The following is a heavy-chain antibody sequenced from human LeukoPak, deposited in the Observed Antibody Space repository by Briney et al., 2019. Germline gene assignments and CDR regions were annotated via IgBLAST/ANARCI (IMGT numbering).Heavy chain of an antibody. CDR2: IYSGGST. Sequence: GGSLRLSCAASGFTVSSNYMSWVRQAPGKGLEWVSVIYSGGSTYYADSVKGRFTISRDNSKNTLYLQMNSLRAEDTAVYYCARGLYYYYMDVWGKGTTVTISS. J-gene: IGHJ6*03. CDR1: GFTVSSNY. CDR3: ARGLYYYYMDV. V-gene: IGHV3-53*01.